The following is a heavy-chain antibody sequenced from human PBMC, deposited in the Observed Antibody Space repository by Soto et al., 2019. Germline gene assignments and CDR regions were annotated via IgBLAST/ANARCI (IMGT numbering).Heavy chain of an antibody. Sequence: SLNVSCKPSGYIFTAYSMHWVRQAPGQGLEWMGWVNPNSGDTIYAQKFQGRVTLTMDTSITTAYMELSSLTSDDTAVYYCAREASAVISLDYWGQGTLVTVSS. CDR1: GYIFTAYS. CDR2: VNPNSGDT. V-gene: IGHV1-2*02. CDR3: AREASAVISLDY. J-gene: IGHJ4*02. D-gene: IGHD6-19*01.